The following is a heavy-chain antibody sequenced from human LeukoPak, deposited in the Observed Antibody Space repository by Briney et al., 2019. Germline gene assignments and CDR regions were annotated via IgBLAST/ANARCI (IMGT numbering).Heavy chain of an antibody. Sequence: PGGSLRLSCAASGFTFSSYSMNLVRQAPGKGLEWVSSIGSSSSYIYYADSVKGRFTISRDNAKNSLYLQMNSLRAEDTAVYYCASSQWGTFDYWGQGTLVTVSS. CDR1: GFTFSSYS. CDR3: ASSQWGTFDY. D-gene: IGHD6-19*01. J-gene: IGHJ4*02. V-gene: IGHV3-21*01. CDR2: IGSSSSYI.